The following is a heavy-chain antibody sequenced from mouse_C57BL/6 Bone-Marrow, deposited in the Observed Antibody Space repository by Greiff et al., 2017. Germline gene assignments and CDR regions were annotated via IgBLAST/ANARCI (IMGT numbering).Heavy chain of an antibody. CDR3: ARSKNWDSWFAY. D-gene: IGHD4-1*01. CDR1: GYAFTNYL. Sequence: VQLQQSGAELVRPGTSVKVSCKASGYAFTNYLIEWVKQRPGQGLEWIGVINPGSGGTKYNEKFKGKATLTADKYSSTAYMQLSSLTSEDSAVYFCARSKNWDSWFAYWGQGTLVTVSA. V-gene: IGHV1-54*01. CDR2: INPGSGGT. J-gene: IGHJ3*01.